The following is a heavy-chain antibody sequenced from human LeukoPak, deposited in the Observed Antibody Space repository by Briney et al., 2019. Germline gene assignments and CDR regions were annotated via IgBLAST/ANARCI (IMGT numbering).Heavy chain of an antibody. V-gene: IGHV4-39*01. D-gene: IGHD2-2*02. J-gene: IGHJ4*02. CDR3: ASPSYCSSTSCYRGGYYFDY. CDR1: GGSISSSSYY. Sequence: SETLSLTCTVSGGSISSSSYYWGWIRQPPGKGLEWIGSIYYSGSTYYNPSLKSRVTISVDTSKNQFSLKLSSVTAADTAVYYCASPSYCSSTSCYRGGYYFDYWGQGTLVTVSS. CDR2: IYYSGST.